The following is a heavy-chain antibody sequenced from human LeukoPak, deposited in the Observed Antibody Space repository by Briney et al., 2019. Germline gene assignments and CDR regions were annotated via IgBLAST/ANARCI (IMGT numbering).Heavy chain of an antibody. CDR1: GFIFSSDN. J-gene: IGHJ2*01. D-gene: IGHD4-17*01. V-gene: IGHV3-21*01. CDR2: ISSSSSYK. Sequence: GGSLRLSCAASGFIFSSDNMNWVRQAPGKGLEWVSSISSSSSYKYYADSVKGRFTISRDNAKRSLYLQMNSLRGEDTAVYYCARTHYGDLGSDWYLDLWGRGTLVTVSS. CDR3: ARTHYGDLGSDWYLDL.